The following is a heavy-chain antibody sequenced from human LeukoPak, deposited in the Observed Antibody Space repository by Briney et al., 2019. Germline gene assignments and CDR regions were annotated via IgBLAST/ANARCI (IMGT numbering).Heavy chain of an antibody. D-gene: IGHD3-3*01. CDR1: GGSFSGYY. J-gene: IGHJ6*03. Sequence: SETLSLTCAVYGGSFSGYYWSWIRQPPGKGLEWIGEINHSGSTNYNPSLKSRVTISVDTSKNQFSLKLSSVTAADTAVYYCARDYDFWSGYYNYYYYMDVWGKGTTVTVSS. V-gene: IGHV4-34*01. CDR3: ARDYDFWSGYYNYYYYMDV. CDR2: INHSGST.